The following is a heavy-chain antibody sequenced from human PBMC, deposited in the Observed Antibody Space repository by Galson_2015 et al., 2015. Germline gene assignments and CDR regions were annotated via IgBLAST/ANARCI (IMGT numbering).Heavy chain of an antibody. CDR3: ASGHGSGTYYYYFDD. Sequence: LSLTCTVSGGSISSYYWSWIRQPPGKGLEWIGYIHYSGSTNYNPSLRNRVTTSVDTSKNQFSLKLSSVTAADTAVYYCASGHGSGTYYYYFDDWGQGTLVTVSS. CDR2: IHYSGST. CDR1: GGSISSYY. V-gene: IGHV4-59*01. D-gene: IGHD3-10*01. J-gene: IGHJ4*02.